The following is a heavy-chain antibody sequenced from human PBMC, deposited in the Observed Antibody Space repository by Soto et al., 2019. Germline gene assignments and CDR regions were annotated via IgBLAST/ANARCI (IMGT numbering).Heavy chain of an antibody. CDR3: ATRSGGGGAFDF. CDR2: IGRGGTTT. Sequence: PRWSLRLSCAASGLSFSNYEMNWFRQAPGKGLEWVSYIGRGGTTTYYADSLKGRFTISRDNAKNSLYLQMNSLRAQDTAVYYCATRSGGGGAFDFWGQGTMVTVSS. V-gene: IGHV3-48*03. CDR1: GLSFSNYE. J-gene: IGHJ3*01. D-gene: IGHD3-10*01.